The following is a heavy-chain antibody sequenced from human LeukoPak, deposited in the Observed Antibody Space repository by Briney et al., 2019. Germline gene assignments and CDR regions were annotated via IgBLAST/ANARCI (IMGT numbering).Heavy chain of an antibody. V-gene: IGHV4-61*02. CDR3: ARRLRYFDWLDH. J-gene: IGHJ5*02. Sequence: PSETLSLTCTVSGGSISSGSYYLSWIRQPAGKGLEWIGRIHTSGSTNYNPSLKSRVTMSVDTSKNQFSLKLSSVTAADTAVYYCARRLRYFDWLDHWGQGTLVTVSS. CDR1: GGSISSGSYY. D-gene: IGHD3-9*01. CDR2: IHTSGST.